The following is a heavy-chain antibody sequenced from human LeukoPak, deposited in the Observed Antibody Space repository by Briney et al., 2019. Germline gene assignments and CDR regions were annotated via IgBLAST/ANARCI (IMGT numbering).Heavy chain of an antibody. CDR1: GFTFSDHY. J-gene: IGHJ6*02. CDR2: IRDKANTYTT. D-gene: IGHD2-2*01. Sequence: SGGSLRLSCVASGFTFSDHYMDWVRQAPGTGLGWVARIRDKANTYTTEYAASVKGRYTISRDDSKSSLYLQMNSLKTEDSAVYYCARGASSTSPYYYHALDVWGQGTTVTVSS. V-gene: IGHV3-72*01. CDR3: ARGASSTSPYYYHALDV.